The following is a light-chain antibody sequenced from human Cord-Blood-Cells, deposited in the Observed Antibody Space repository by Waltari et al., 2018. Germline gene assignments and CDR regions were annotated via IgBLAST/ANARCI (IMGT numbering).Light chain of an antibody. CDR3: MIWHSSAWV. V-gene: IGLV5-45*02. Sequence: QAVLTQPSSLSASPGASASLTCTLRSGINVGTYRIYWYQQKPGSPPQYLLRYKSDSDERQGSGFPSRFCGSKDASANAVILLISGLQSEDEADYYCMIWHSSAWVFGGGTKLTVL. CDR1: SGINVGTYR. J-gene: IGLJ3*02. CDR2: YKSDSDE.